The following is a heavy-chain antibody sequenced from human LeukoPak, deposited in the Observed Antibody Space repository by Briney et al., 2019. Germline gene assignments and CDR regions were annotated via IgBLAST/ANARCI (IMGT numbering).Heavy chain of an antibody. CDR2: INPNSGGT. Sequence: GASVKVSCKASGYTLTGYYMHWVRQAPGQGLEWMGWINPNSGGTNYAQKFQGRVTMTRDTSISTAYMELSRLRSDDTAVYYCARNFYFDSSGYYHYWGQGTLVTVSS. V-gene: IGHV1-2*02. CDR3: ARNFYFDSSGYYHY. J-gene: IGHJ4*02. CDR1: GYTLTGYY. D-gene: IGHD3-22*01.